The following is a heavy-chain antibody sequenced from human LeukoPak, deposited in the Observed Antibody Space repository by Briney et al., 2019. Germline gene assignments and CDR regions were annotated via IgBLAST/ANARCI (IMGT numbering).Heavy chain of an antibody. J-gene: IGHJ3*02. Sequence: GGSLRLSCAASGFTFSDYYMTWIRQAPGKGLEWVSYISSAGTTMVYADSVKGRFTISRDNAKNSLYLQMNSLRAEDTAVYYCARDSGNYLDAFDIWGQGTMVTVSS. CDR1: GFTFSDYY. V-gene: IGHV3-11*04. D-gene: IGHD1-7*01. CDR3: ARDSGNYLDAFDI. CDR2: ISSAGTTM.